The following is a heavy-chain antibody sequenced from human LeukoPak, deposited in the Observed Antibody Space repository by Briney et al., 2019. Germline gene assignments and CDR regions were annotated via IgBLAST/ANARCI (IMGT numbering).Heavy chain of an antibody. V-gene: IGHV4-61*02. CDR2: IYTSGIT. Sequence: SETLSLTCTVSGGSISSGSYYWSWIRQPAGKGLEWIGRIYTSGITNYNPSLNSRVTISLDTSREQFSLKLSSVTAADTAVYYCVRSSEGGYYYDSRGYYAVILDAFDIWGQGTMVAVSS. D-gene: IGHD3-22*01. CDR3: VRSSEGGYYYDSRGYYAVILDAFDI. CDR1: GGSISSGSYY. J-gene: IGHJ3*02.